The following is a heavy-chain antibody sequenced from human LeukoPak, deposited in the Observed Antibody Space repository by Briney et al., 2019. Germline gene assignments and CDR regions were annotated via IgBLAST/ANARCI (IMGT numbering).Heavy chain of an antibody. CDR1: GYTFTSYA. CDR3: ARVNSIAAGYYYYYYMDV. Sequence: GASVKVSCKASGYTFTSYAMHWVRQAPGQRLEWMGWINAGNGNTKYSQKFQGRVTITRDTSASTAYMELSSLRSEDTAVYYCARVNSIAAGYYYYYYMDVWGKGTTVTVSS. J-gene: IGHJ6*03. V-gene: IGHV1-3*01. CDR2: INAGNGNT. D-gene: IGHD6-13*01.